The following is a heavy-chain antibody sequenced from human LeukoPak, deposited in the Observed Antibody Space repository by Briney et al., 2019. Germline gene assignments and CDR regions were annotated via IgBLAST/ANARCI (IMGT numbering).Heavy chain of an antibody. CDR3: ARDIVVVVAATDSPIFDY. CDR1: GGSISSYY. Sequence: SETLSLTCTVSGGSISSYYWSWIRQPPGKGLEWIGYIYNSGSTNYNPSLKSRVTISVDTSKNQFSLKLSSVTAADTAVYYCARDIVVVVAATDSPIFDYWGQGTLVTVSS. CDR2: IYNSGST. J-gene: IGHJ4*02. D-gene: IGHD2-15*01. V-gene: IGHV4-59*12.